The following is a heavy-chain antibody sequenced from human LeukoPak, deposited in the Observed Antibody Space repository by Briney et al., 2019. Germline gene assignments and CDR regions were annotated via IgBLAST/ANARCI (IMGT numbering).Heavy chain of an antibody. CDR3: AAAAPNTAAWHC. CDR1: GYNFPSYW. Sequence: GESLKISCKGSGYNFPSYWIGWVRQMPGKGLEWMGIMYPADSDIRYSPSFQGQVTISADKSISTAFLQWASLKASDTAMYYCAAAAPNTAAWHCWGQGTLVTVSA. J-gene: IGHJ4*02. V-gene: IGHV5-51*01. CDR2: MYPADSDI. D-gene: IGHD6-13*01.